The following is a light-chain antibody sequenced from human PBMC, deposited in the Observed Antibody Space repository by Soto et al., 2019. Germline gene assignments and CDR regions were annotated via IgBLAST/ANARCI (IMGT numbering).Light chain of an antibody. CDR1: QSISSK. Sequence: DSLMTQSHPTLPATVGDRVTITCRASQSISSKLAWYQQKPGKAPKVLVNKASSLQSGVPSRFSGSGSGTEFTLTISSLQPDDFATYYCQQYSSYPFTFGGGTKVDIK. J-gene: IGKJ4*01. CDR2: KAS. V-gene: IGKV1-5*03. CDR3: QQYSSYPFT.